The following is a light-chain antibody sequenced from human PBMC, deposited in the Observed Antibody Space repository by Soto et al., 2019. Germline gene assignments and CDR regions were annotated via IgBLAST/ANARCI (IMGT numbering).Light chain of an antibody. CDR2: GAF. J-gene: IGKJ1*01. CDR3: QEYGRSET. Sequence: GIVSRSTGNRSALSWRASQSVSNNYLAWYQQKPGQAPRLLIYGAFNRATGIPDRFSGSGSGTDFTLTTIWMAPDHCAVYNCQEYGRSETVGQGTKVDI. CDR1: QSVSNNY. V-gene: IGKV3-20*01.